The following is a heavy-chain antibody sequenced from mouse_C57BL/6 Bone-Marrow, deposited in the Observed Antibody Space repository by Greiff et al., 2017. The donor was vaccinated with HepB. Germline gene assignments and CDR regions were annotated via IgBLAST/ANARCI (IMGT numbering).Heavy chain of an antibody. J-gene: IGHJ1*03. CDR2: IWRGGST. Sequence: VHLVESGPGLVQPSQSLSITCTVSGFSLTSYGVHWVRQSPGKGLEWLGVIWRGGSTDYNAAFMSRLSITKDNSKSQVFFKMNSLQADDTAIYYCARNLYGSSYWYFDVWGTGTTVTVSS. CDR1: GFSLTSYG. D-gene: IGHD1-1*01. V-gene: IGHV2-5*01. CDR3: ARNLYGSSYWYFDV.